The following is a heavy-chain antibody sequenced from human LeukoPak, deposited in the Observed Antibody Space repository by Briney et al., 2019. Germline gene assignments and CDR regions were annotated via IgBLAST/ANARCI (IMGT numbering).Heavy chain of an antibody. Sequence: GGSLRLSCAASGFTFSSYWMSWVRQVPGKGLEWVANIKQDGSEKYYVDSVKGRFTISRDNAKNSLYLQMNSLRAEDTAVYYCAKDLGIVVVPAGYGMDVWGQGTTVTVSS. CDR1: GFTFSSYW. D-gene: IGHD2-2*01. CDR3: AKDLGIVVVPAGYGMDV. V-gene: IGHV3-7*03. J-gene: IGHJ6*02. CDR2: IKQDGSEK.